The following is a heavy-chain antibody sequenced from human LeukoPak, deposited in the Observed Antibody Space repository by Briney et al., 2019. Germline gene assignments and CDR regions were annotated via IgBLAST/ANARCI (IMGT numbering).Heavy chain of an antibody. D-gene: IGHD3-10*01. V-gene: IGHV4-4*07. CDR3: ARSLYYYGSGSYEAAYYYYMDV. CDR1: SGFISAYY. J-gene: IGHJ6*03. CDR2: VYINGNT. Sequence: PSETLSLTCSVSSGFISAYYWSWIRQPAGKGLEWIGRVYINGNTDYTPSLKSRVTMSVDSSKSQFSLKLSSVTAADTAVYYCARSLYYYGSGSYEAAYYYYMDVWGKGTTVTISS.